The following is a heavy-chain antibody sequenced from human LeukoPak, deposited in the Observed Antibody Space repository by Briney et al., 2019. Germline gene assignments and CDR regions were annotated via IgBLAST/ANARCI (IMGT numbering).Heavy chain of an antibody. CDR2: INPSSGST. CDR1: GYTFTSYY. Sequence: ASVKVSCKASGYTFTSYYMHWVRHAPGQGLEWMGIINPSSGSTSYAQKFQGRVTMTRDTSTSTVYMELSSLRSEDTAVYYCARDLTNGIAAADNEGEYFGYWGQGTLVTVSS. J-gene: IGHJ4*02. D-gene: IGHD6-13*01. V-gene: IGHV1-46*01. CDR3: ARDLTNGIAAADNEGEYFGY.